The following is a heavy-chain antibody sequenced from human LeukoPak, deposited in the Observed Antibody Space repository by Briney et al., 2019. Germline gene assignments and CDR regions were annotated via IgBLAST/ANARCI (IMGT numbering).Heavy chain of an antibody. CDR1: GFTFNNYW. Sequence: GGSLRLSCAAAGFTFNNYWMNWVRQAPGKGLEWVANIKQDGSEKYYVDSVKGRFTISRDNAKNSLYLQMNSLRAEDTAVYYCARGTRVRRGYSYGFGAFDIWGQGTMVTVSS. J-gene: IGHJ3*02. CDR3: ARGTRVRRGYSYGFGAFDI. V-gene: IGHV3-7*01. CDR2: IKQDGSEK. D-gene: IGHD5-18*01.